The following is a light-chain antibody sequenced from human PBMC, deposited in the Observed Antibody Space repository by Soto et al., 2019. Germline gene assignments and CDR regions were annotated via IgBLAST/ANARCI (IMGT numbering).Light chain of an antibody. J-gene: IGKJ2*01. Sequence: EIVLTQSPATLSLSPGERATLSCRASQSVSSYLAWYQQKPGQAPRLLIYDASNRATGIPARFSGSGSGTDFTLPISSLEPEDFAVYSCQQRSNWPLMYTFGQGTKLEIK. V-gene: IGKV3-11*01. CDR2: DAS. CDR3: QQRSNWPLMYT. CDR1: QSVSSY.